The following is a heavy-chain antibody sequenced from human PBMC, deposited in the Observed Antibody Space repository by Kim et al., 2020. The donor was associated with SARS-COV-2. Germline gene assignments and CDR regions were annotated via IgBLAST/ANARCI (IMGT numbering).Heavy chain of an antibody. Sequence: SETLSLTCTVSGGSISSSSYYWGWIRQPPGKGLEWIGSIYYSGSTYYNPSLKSRVTISVDTSKNQFSLKLSSVTAAATAVYYGARHPGPTYYYDSSGYSAGGQGTLVPVSS. J-gene: IGHJ4*02. CDR2: IYYSGST. V-gene: IGHV4-39*01. CDR1: GGSISSSSYY. CDR3: ARHPGPTYYYDSSGYSA. D-gene: IGHD3-22*01.